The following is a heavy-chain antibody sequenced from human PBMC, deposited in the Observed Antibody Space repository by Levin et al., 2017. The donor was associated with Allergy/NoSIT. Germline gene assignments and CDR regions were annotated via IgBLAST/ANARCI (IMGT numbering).Heavy chain of an antibody. CDR3: AKDAGCSGGSCPLSEGYFDL. D-gene: IGHD2-15*01. J-gene: IGHJ2*01. CDR2: ISYDGSNK. Sequence: PGGSLRLSCAASGFTFSSYGMHWVRQAPGKGLEWVAVISYDGSNKYYADSVKGRFTISRDNSKNTLYLQMNSLRAEDTAVYYCAKDAGCSGGSCPLSEGYFDLWGRGTLVTVSS. CDR1: GFTFSSYG. V-gene: IGHV3-30*18.